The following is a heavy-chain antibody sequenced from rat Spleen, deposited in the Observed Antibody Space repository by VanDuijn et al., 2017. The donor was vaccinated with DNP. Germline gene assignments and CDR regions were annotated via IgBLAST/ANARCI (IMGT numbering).Heavy chain of an antibody. D-gene: IGHD1-10*01. CDR2: ISTGGGNT. V-gene: IGHV5S11*01. Sequence: EVQLVESGGGLVQPGRSMKLSCAASGFTFSHYYMAWVRQAPTKGLEWVASISTGGGNTYYRDSVKGRFTISRDNAKSTLYLQMDSLRSEETATYYCARRGQLPYWYFDFWGPGTMVTVSS. CDR3: ARRGQLPYWYFDF. CDR1: GFTFSHYY. J-gene: IGHJ1*01.